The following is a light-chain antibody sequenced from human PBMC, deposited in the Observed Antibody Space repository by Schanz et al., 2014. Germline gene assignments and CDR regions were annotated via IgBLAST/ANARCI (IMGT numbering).Light chain of an antibody. V-gene: IGKV3-20*01. Sequence: EFVLTQFPGTLSLSPGERATLSCRASQSVSSSSLAWYQQKPGQAPRLLIYGASSRATGIPDRFSGSGSGTDFTLTISRLEPEDFAVYYCQQHGSSPEALYTFGQGTKLEIK. CDR1: QSVSSSS. CDR3: QQHGSSPEALYT. CDR2: GAS. J-gene: IGKJ2*01.